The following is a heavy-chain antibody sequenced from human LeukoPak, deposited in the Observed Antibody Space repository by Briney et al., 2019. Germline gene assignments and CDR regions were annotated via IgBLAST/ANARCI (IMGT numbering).Heavy chain of an antibody. CDR3: ARDRDDSSGYPDAFDI. Sequence: SETLSLTCTVSGGSISSYYWSWIRQPPGKGLEWIGYIYYSGSTNYNPSLKSRVTISVDTSKNQFSLKLSSVTAADTAVYYCARDRDDSSGYPDAFDIWGQGTMVTVSS. D-gene: IGHD3-22*01. V-gene: IGHV4-59*12. CDR1: GGSISSYY. CDR2: IYYSGST. J-gene: IGHJ3*02.